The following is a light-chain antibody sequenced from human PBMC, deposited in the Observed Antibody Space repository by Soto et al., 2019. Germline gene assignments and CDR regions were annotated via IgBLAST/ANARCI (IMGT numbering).Light chain of an antibody. V-gene: IGKV1-5*03. J-gene: IGKJ1*01. Sequence: DIQMTQSPSTLSASVGDRVTITCRASQSISSWLAWYQYKPWKAHKLLIYKATGLESVVPTRFSGSESGTEFTITISSLQPDNFATYYCQQYNSYPWTFGQGTKVEIK. CDR1: QSISSW. CDR2: KAT. CDR3: QQYNSYPWT.